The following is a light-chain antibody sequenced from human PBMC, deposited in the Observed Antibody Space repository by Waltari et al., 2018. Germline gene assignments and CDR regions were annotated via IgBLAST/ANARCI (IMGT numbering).Light chain of an antibody. CDR2: GKN. V-gene: IGLV3-19*01. CDR3: NTRDSSGNHVV. CDR1: SPRSYY. Sequence: QDPAVSVALGQTVRITCQGDSPRSYYASWYPQKPGQAPVLVIYGKNNRPSGIPDRFSGSSSGNTASLTITGAQAEDEADYYCNTRDSSGNHVVFGGGTKLTVL. J-gene: IGLJ2*01.